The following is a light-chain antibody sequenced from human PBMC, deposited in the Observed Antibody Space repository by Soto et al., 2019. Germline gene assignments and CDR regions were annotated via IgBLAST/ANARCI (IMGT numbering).Light chain of an antibody. CDR3: QQYNAYPFT. J-gene: IGKJ3*01. Sequence: DIQMTQSPSTLSASVGDRVTITCRASQFISIWLAWYQQKPGKATKLLLYDASILQSGVPSRFSGSASGTEFILTVDGLQPDDFATYYCQQYNAYPFTFGPGTKVDIK. CDR2: DAS. V-gene: IGKV1-5*01. CDR1: QFISIW.